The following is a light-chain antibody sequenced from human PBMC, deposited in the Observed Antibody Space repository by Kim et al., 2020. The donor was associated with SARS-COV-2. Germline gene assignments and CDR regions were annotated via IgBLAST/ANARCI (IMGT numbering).Light chain of an antibody. CDR1: QSIGTN. CDR3: QQYNKWPPYT. Sequence: EIVMTQSPATLSVSPGEKITLSCRASQSIGTNLAWYQQKVGQAPRLLIYGASTRASGIPARFSGSGSGTEFTLSINSLQSEDFAVYYCQQYNKWPPYTVGQGTKLEIK. J-gene: IGKJ2*01. V-gene: IGKV3-15*01. CDR2: GAS.